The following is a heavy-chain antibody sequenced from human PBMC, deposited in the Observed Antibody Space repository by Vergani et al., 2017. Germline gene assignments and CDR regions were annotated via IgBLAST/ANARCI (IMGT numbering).Heavy chain of an antibody. CDR3: ARARKFRFGVVWENWFDP. D-gene: IGHD3-3*01. J-gene: IGHJ5*02. CDR1: GFTFNEYW. CDR2: MNGDGDTI. V-gene: IGHV3-74*01. Sequence: EVELVESGGGLVQPGGSLRLSCAASGFTFNEYWMHWARQVPGKGLVWVSGMNGDGDTISYADSVKGRFTISRDNAKNTLFLHMNSLRAEDTAVYYCARARKFRFGVVWENWFDPGGQGTLVTVSS.